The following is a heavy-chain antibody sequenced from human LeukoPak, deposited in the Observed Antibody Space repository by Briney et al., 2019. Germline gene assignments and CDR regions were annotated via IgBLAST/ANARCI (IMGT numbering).Heavy chain of an antibody. CDR2: IIPIFGTA. CDR1: GGTFSSYA. D-gene: IGHD4-11*01. V-gene: IGHV1-69*15. CDR3: ANGLIRLQYTSYYYYGMDV. J-gene: IGHJ6*02. Sequence: SVKVSCKASGGTFSSYAISWVRQAPGQGLEWMGRIIPIFGTANYAQKFQGRVTITADESTSTAYMELSSLRSEDTAVYYCANGLIRLQYTSYYYYGMDVWGQGTTVTVSS.